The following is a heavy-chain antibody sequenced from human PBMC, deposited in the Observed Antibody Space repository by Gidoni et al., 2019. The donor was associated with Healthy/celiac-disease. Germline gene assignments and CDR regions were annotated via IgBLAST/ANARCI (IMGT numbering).Heavy chain of an antibody. D-gene: IGHD3-3*01. CDR2: INHSGST. Sequence: QVQLQQWGAGLLKPSETLSLPCAVYGGSFSGYYWSWIRQPPGKGLEWIGEINHSGSTNYNPSLKSRVTISVDTSKNQFSLKLSSVTAADTAVYYCARQPLWSGYGFDYWGQGTLVTVSS. CDR3: ARQPLWSGYGFDY. V-gene: IGHV4-34*01. J-gene: IGHJ4*02. CDR1: GGSFSGYY.